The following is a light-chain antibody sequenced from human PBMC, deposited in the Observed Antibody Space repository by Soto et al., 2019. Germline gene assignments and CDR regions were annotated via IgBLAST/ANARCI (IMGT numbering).Light chain of an antibody. CDR3: QQYNNWPLT. V-gene: IGKV3-11*01. Sequence: EIVSTQSPATLSLSPGERATLSCRASQSVSSYLAWYQQKPGQAPRLLIYDASSRATGIPARFSGSGSGTDFALTISSLEPEDFAVYYCQQYNNWPLTFGGGTKVEIK. CDR1: QSVSSY. J-gene: IGKJ4*01. CDR2: DAS.